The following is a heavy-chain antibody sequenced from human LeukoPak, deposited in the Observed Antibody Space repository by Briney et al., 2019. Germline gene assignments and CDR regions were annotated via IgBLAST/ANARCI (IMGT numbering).Heavy chain of an antibody. Sequence: PGGSQRLSXAASGFTFSSYEMNWVRQAPGKGLEWVSYISSSGSTIYYADSVKGRFTISRDNAKNSLYLQMNSLRAEDTAVYYCAREAYDSSGYYYCFDYWGQGTLVTVSS. CDR1: GFTFSSYE. V-gene: IGHV3-48*03. CDR3: AREAYDSSGYYYCFDY. CDR2: ISSSGSTI. D-gene: IGHD3-22*01. J-gene: IGHJ4*02.